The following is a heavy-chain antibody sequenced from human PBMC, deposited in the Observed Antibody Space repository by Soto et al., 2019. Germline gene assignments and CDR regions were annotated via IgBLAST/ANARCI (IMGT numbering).Heavy chain of an antibody. J-gene: IGHJ3*02. CDR2: IYYSGST. Sequence: PSETLSLTCTVSGGSISSGDYYGSWIRQPPGKGLEWIGYIYYSGSTYYNPSLKSRVTISVDTSKNQFSLKLSSVTAADTAVYYCAREFQYCISTSCYRDALDIPGQGTTVTGSS. D-gene: IGHD2-2*01. CDR1: GGSISSGDYY. V-gene: IGHV4-30-4*01. CDR3: AREFQYCISTSCYRDALDI.